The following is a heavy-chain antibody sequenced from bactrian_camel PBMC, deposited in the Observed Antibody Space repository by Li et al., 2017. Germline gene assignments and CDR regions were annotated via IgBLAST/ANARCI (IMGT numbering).Heavy chain of an antibody. CDR1: GFTFSNYW. V-gene: IGHV3S1*01. Sequence: HVQLVESGGGLVQPGGSLRLSCAASGFTFSNYWMYWVRQAPGKGLEWVSSINTGGGTTYYAASVKGRFTITRDNAKNTVYLQMNSLKPEDTALYYCGTWTDLDVWGQGTQVTVS. CDR2: INTGGGTT. J-gene: IGHJ4*01. CDR3: GTWTDLDV. D-gene: IGHD8*01.